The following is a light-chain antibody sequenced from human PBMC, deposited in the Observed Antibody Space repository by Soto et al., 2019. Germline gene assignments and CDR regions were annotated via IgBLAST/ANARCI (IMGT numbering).Light chain of an antibody. Sequence: QSVLTQPRSVSGSPGQSVTISCTGTSSDVGGYDFVSWYQQHPGKAPKLMIHDVNRRPSGVPDRFSGSKSGNTASLTISGLQPEDEADYYCCSYAASLNDVFGSGTKLTVL. V-gene: IGLV2-11*01. CDR2: DVN. CDR1: SSDVGGYDF. J-gene: IGLJ1*01. CDR3: CSYAASLNDV.